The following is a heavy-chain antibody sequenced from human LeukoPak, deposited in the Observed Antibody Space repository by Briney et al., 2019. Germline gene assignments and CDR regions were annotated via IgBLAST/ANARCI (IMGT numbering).Heavy chain of an antibody. V-gene: IGHV3-23*01. J-gene: IGHJ4*02. CDR3: AKRKDLGYCSSTSCYYYFDY. D-gene: IGHD2-2*01. CDR1: GFTLNNYA. CDR2: NGGSGGSK. Sequence: PGGSLRLSCVASGFTLNNYAVSWVRQAPGKGLEGVAANGGSGGSKYYADSVKGRFTVSRDNSKNTLYLQMNSLRAEDTAIYYCAKRKDLGYCSSTSCYYYFDYWGQGTLVTVSS.